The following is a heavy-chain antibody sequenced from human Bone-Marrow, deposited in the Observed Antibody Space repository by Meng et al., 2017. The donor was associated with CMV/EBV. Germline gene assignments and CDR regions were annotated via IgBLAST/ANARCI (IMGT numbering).Heavy chain of an antibody. CDR1: GGSISSSNW. Sequence: SETLSLTCAVTGGSISSSNWWSWVRQPPGRVLEWIGEIYHSGSTNYNPSLKSRVTISVDKSKNQFSLKLSSVTAADTAVYYCARATGGSYSSSFPGRDWGQGTLVTVSS. D-gene: IGHD6-6*01. CDR3: ARATGGSYSSSFPGRD. V-gene: IGHV4-4*02. CDR2: IYHSGST. J-gene: IGHJ4*02.